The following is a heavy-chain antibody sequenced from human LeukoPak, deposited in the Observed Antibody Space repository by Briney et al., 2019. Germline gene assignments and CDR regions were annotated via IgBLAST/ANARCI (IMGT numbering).Heavy chain of an antibody. CDR2: IYYSGST. CDR3: ASGSTDYYGSGSYWNNWLDP. D-gene: IGHD3-10*01. Sequence: SETLSLTCTVSGGSISSYYWSWIRQPPGKGLEWIGDIYYSGSTNYNPSLKSRVTICGYTSKNQFSLKLSSVTAADPAVYYCASGSTDYYGSGSYWNNWLDPWGQGPLVTVSS. J-gene: IGHJ5*02. V-gene: IGHV4-59*01. CDR1: GGSISSYY.